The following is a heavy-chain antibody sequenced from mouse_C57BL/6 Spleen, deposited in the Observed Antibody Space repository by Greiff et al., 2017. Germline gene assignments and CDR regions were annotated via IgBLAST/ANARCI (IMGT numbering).Heavy chain of an antibody. CDR1: GYTFTGYW. CDR2: ILPGSGST. J-gene: IGHJ2*01. V-gene: IGHV1-9*01. D-gene: IGHD2-4*01. Sequence: QVQLQQSGAELMKPGASVKLSCKATGYTFTGYWIEWVKQRPGHGLEWIGEILPGSGSTNYNEKFKGKATFTADTSSNTAYMQLSSLTTEDSDIYDCARQAIYYDYDGNFDYWGQGTTLTVSA. CDR3: ARQAIYYDYDGNFDY.